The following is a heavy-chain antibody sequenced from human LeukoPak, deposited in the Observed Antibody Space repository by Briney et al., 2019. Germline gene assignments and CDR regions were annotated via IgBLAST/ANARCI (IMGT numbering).Heavy chain of an antibody. V-gene: IGHV3-30*18. J-gene: IGHJ6*02. D-gene: IGHD6-13*01. CDR3: AKVSGYSSSWTDYYYYGMDV. CDR1: GFTFSSYG. Sequence: PGGSLRLSCAASGFTFSSYGMHWVRQAPGKGLEWVAVISYDGSNEYYADSVKGRFTISRDNSKNTLYLQMNSLRAEDTAVYYCAKVSGYSSSWTDYYYYGMDVWGQGTTVTVSS. CDR2: ISYDGSNE.